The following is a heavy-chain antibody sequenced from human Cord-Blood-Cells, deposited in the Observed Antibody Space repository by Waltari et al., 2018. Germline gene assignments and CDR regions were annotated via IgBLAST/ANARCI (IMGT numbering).Heavy chain of an antibody. J-gene: IGHJ4*02. CDR2: INPSGGST. Sequence: QVQLVQSGAEVKKPGASVKVSCKASGYTFTSYYMHWVRQAPGQGLEWMGIINPSGGSTSYAQKFQGRVTMTGDTSTSTVYMGLSSLRSEDTAVYYCARDRGVRGVILDYWGQGTLVTVSS. CDR3: ARDRGVRGVILDY. V-gene: IGHV1-46*01. CDR1: GYTFTSYY. D-gene: IGHD3-10*01.